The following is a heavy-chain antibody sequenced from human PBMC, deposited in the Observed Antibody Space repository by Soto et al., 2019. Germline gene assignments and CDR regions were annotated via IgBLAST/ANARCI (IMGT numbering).Heavy chain of an antibody. CDR3: ARSERFLEWSPEFDY. CDR1: GYTFTSYG. V-gene: IGHV1-18*01. Sequence: ASVKVSCKASGYTFTSYGISWVRQAPGQGLEWMGWISAYNGNTNYAQKLQGRVTMTTDTSTTTAYMELRSLRSDDTAVYHCARSERFLEWSPEFDYWGQGTLVTVSS. CDR2: ISAYNGNT. J-gene: IGHJ4*02. D-gene: IGHD3-3*01.